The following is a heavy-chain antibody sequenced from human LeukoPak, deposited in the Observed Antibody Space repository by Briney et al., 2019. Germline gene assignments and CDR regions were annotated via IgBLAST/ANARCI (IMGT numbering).Heavy chain of an antibody. Sequence: PGGSLRLSCAASGFTFSSYAMSWVRQAPGKGLEWVSAISGSGGSTYYADSVKGRFTISRDNSKNTLYLQMNSLRAEDTAVYYCAKTGYSGYDYYDYYYMDVWGKGTTVTVSS. D-gene: IGHD5-12*01. CDR2: ISGSGGST. CDR3: AKTGYSGYDYYDYYYMDV. CDR1: GFTFSSYA. V-gene: IGHV3-23*01. J-gene: IGHJ6*03.